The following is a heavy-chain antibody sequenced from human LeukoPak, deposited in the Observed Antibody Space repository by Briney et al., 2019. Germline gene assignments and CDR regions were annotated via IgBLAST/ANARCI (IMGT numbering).Heavy chain of an antibody. V-gene: IGHV5-51*01. Sequence: GESLKISCKGSGYSFTSYLIGWVRQMPGKGLEWMGIIYPGDPDTRYSPSFQGQVTISADKSITTAYLQWSSLKASDTAMYYRARLRRAYCDYVNWFDPWGQGTLVTVSS. J-gene: IGHJ5*02. CDR1: GYSFTSYL. CDR3: ARLRRAYCDYVNWFDP. D-gene: IGHD4-17*01. CDR2: IYPGDPDT.